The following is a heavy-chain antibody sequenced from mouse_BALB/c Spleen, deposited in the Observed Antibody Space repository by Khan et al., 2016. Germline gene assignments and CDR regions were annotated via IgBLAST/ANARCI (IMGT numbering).Heavy chain of an antibody. CDR3: VRSSYYYGSSYGYFDD. CDR2: ISDGGIYT. CDR1: GFTFSDYY. D-gene: IGHD1-1*01. V-gene: IGHV5-4*02. J-gene: IGHJ1*01. Sequence: EVELVESGGDLVKPGGSLKLSCAASGFTFSDYYMYWVRQTPERRLEWVATISDGGIYTYYSDSVKGRFTISRDNAKKNLYLQMSSLKSEDTAMYYCVRSSYYYGSSYGYFDDWGAGTSVTVSS.